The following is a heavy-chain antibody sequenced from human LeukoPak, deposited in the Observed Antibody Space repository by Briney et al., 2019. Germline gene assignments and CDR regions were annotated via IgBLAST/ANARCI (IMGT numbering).Heavy chain of an antibody. CDR2: ISSDGATT. CDR1: GFTVSTYW. J-gene: IGHJ4*02. Sequence: AGGSLRLSCAASGFTVSTYWMHWVREVPGKGLVRVSGISSDGATTHYADSVKGRFTSSRDNAKNTLYLQMNSLRVEDTAVYYCARGSGFGVWGQGTLVTVSS. V-gene: IGHV3-74*01. D-gene: IGHD3-9*01. CDR3: ARGSGFGV.